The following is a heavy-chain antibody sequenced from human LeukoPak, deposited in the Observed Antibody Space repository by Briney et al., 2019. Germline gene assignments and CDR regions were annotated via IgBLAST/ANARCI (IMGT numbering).Heavy chain of an antibody. D-gene: IGHD1-26*01. CDR2: IWHDGSNK. CDR3: ARDLYSGSYCVDY. V-gene: IGHV3-33*01. J-gene: IGHJ4*02. CDR1: GFSFSSYG. Sequence: TGGSLRLSCAASGFSFSSYGIHWVRQAPGKGLEWVAVIWHDGSNKYYADSVKGRFTISRDNSKNTLYLQMNSLRAEDTAVYYCARDLYSGSYCVDYLGQGTLVTVSA.